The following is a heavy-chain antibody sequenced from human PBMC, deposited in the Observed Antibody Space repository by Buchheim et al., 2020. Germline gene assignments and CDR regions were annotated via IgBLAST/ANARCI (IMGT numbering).Heavy chain of an antibody. V-gene: IGHV4-59*08. CDR3: ARHGAARRGLDY. Sequence: QVQLQESGPGLVKPSETLSLTCTVSGGSISSYYWSWIRQPPGKGLEWIGYIYYSGSTNYNPSLKSRVTISVDTSKNQFSLKLSSVTAADTAVYYCARHGAARRGLDYWGQGTL. D-gene: IGHD6-6*01. CDR2: IYYSGST. J-gene: IGHJ4*02. CDR1: GGSISSYY.